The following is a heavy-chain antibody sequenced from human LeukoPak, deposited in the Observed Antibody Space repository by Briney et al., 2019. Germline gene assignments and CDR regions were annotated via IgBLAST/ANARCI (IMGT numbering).Heavy chain of an antibody. D-gene: IGHD3-16*01. V-gene: IGHV3-74*01. CDR3: ASDLYLGY. J-gene: IGHJ4*02. Sequence: GGSLRLSCAASGFTFSSYWMHWVRQAPGKGLVWVSRINPDGSTTNYADSVKGRFTVSRDNAKNTLYLQMNSLRAEDTAVYCCASDLYLGYGGQGTLVTVSS. CDR2: INPDGSTT. CDR1: GFTFSSYW.